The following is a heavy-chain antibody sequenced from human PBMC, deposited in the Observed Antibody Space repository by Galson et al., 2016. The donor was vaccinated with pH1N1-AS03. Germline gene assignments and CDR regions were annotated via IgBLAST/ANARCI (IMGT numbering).Heavy chain of an antibody. V-gene: IGHV1-18*01. CDR1: GYVFGSYR. CDR2: ISVYNGNT. J-gene: IGHJ4*02. Sequence: SVKVSCKASGYVFGSYRISWVRQAPGQGLEWMGWISVYNGNTNHAQNLQGRVTMSTDTSTTTAYMELRSLTSDDTAVYYCAGEGASYFDRGFDYWGQGTLVTVSS. CDR3: AGEGASYFDRGFDY. D-gene: IGHD3-9*01.